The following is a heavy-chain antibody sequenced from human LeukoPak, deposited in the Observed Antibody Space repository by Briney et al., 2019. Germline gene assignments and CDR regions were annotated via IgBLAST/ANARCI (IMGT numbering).Heavy chain of an antibody. Sequence: ASVKVSCKASGYTFTSYDINWVRQATGQGLEWMGWMNPNSGNTGYVQKFQGRVTMTRNTSISTAYMELSSLRSEDTAVYYCARMSYYDRRGDNWFDPWGQGTLVIVSS. CDR1: GYTFTSYD. V-gene: IGHV1-8*01. J-gene: IGHJ5*02. CDR3: ARMSYYDRRGDNWFDP. CDR2: MNPNSGNT. D-gene: IGHD3-22*01.